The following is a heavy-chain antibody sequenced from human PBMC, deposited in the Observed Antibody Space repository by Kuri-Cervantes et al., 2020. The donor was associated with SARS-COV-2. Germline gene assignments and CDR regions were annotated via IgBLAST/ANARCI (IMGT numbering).Heavy chain of an antibody. D-gene: IGHD3-10*01. Sequence: GEALKISCAASGFTFSSYWMSWVRQAPGKGLEWVSAISGSGGSTYYADSVKGRFTISRDNSKNTLYLQMNRLGAEDTAVYYCAAQGMVRAPLWGQGTLVTVSS. CDR2: ISGSGGST. CDR1: GFTFSSYW. CDR3: AAQGMVRAPL. J-gene: IGHJ4*02. V-gene: IGHV3-23*01.